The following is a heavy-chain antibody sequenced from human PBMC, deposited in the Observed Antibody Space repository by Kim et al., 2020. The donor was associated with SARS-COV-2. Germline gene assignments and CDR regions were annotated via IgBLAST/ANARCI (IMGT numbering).Heavy chain of an antibody. CDR3: AREGVSIAARPVGYYYYGMDV. CDR1: GFTVSSNY. J-gene: IGHJ6*02. CDR2: IYSGGST. D-gene: IGHD6-6*01. V-gene: IGHV3-66*01. Sequence: GGSLRLSCAASGFTVSSNYMSWVRQAPGKGLEWVSVIYSGGSTYYADSVKGRFTISRDNSKNTLYLQMNSLRAEDTAVYYCAREGVSIAARPVGYYYYGMDVWVQGTTVTVSS.